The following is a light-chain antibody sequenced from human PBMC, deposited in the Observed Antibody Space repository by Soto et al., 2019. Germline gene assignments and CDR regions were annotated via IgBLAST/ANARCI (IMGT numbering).Light chain of an antibody. CDR3: QQRSNWLIT. CDR1: QSVSSY. V-gene: IGKV3-11*01. CDR2: DAS. J-gene: IGKJ5*01. Sequence: DTVLTQSPGTLSLSPGERATLSCRASQSVSSYLAWYQQKPGQAPRLLIYDASNRATGIPARFSGSGSGTDFTLTISSLEPEDFAVYYCQQRSNWLITFGQGTRLEIK.